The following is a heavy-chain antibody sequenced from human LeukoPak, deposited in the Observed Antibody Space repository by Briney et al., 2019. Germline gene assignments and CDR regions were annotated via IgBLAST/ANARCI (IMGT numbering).Heavy chain of an antibody. CDR1: GYTFTTYA. J-gene: IGHJ4*02. CDR2: IIPIFGTA. Sequence: SVKVSCKASGYTFTTYAMNWVRQAPGQGLEWMGGIIPIFGTANYAQKFQGRVTITADKSTSTAYMELSSLRSEDTAVYYCARARVYYDFWSGYYGPNDYWGQGTLVTVSS. V-gene: IGHV1-69*06. CDR3: ARARVYYDFWSGYYGPNDY. D-gene: IGHD3-3*01.